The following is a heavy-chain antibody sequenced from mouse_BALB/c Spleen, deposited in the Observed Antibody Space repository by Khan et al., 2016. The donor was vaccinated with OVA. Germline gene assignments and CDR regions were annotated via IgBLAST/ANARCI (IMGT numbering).Heavy chain of an antibody. V-gene: IGHV5-6*01. CDR1: GFIFSSYG. D-gene: IGHD1-2*01. Sequence: EVELVESGGDLVNPGGSLKLSCAAYGFIFSSYGMSWVRPTPDKRRERVATISSGGTYTYYPDSVKGRFTLSRDNAQNTLSLQRGSLKSEDTGMYYCTSFITTATGDYYAMDCWGQGTSVTVSA. CDR3: TSFITTATGDYYAMDC. J-gene: IGHJ4*01. CDR2: ISSGGTYT.